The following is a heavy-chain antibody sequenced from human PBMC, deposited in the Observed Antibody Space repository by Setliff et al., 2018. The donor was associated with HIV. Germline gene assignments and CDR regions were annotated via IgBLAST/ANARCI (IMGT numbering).Heavy chain of an antibody. CDR1: GTSFTTYW. CDR3: ARHLRETYYYGSGSPGVAFDI. V-gene: IGHV5-51*01. CDR2: IYPDDSDT. D-gene: IGHD3-10*01. Sequence: GESLKISCEGSGTSFTTYWIGWVRQMPGKGLEWMGIIYPDDSDTRYNTSFQGQVTISADKPINTAYLQWSSLRASDTAMYYCARHLRETYYYGSGSPGVAFDIWGQGTMVTV. J-gene: IGHJ3*02.